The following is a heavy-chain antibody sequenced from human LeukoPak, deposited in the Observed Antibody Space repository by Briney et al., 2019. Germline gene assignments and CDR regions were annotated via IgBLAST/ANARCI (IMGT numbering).Heavy chain of an antibody. CDR2: IYYSGST. Sequence: SETLSLTCTVSGGSISSYYWSWIRQPPGKGLEWIGYIYYSGSTNYNPSLKSRVTISVGTSKNQFSLKLSSVTAADTAVYYCARGFYGSRDYYFDYWGQGTLVTVSS. D-gene: IGHD2-2*01. V-gene: IGHV4-59*01. CDR1: GGSISSYY. J-gene: IGHJ4*02. CDR3: ARGFYGSRDYYFDY.